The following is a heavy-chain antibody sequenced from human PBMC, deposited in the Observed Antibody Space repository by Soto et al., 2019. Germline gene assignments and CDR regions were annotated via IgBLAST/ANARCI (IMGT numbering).Heavy chain of an antibody. D-gene: IGHD6-13*01. J-gene: IGHJ6*02. Sequence: PGWSLRLSCASSVFTFDDYAMHWVRQAPGKGLEWVSGISWNSGSIGYADSVKGRFTISRDNAKNSLYLQMNSLRAEDTALYYCANGAAAGYYYGMDVWGQGTTVTVSS. V-gene: IGHV3-9*01. CDR1: VFTFDDYA. CDR3: ANGAAAGYYYGMDV. CDR2: ISWNSGSI.